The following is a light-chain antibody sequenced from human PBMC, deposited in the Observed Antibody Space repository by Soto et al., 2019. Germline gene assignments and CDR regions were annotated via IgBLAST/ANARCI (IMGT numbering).Light chain of an antibody. CDR1: NIGSKS. CDR3: QVWDGSSDHVVV. CDR2: SDS. V-gene: IGLV3-21*04. Sequence: SSELTQPPSVSVAPGKTARISCGGNNIGSKSVHWYQQKPGQAPVLVIYSDSVRPSGIPERFSGSNSGNTATLTISWVEAGDEADYFCQVWDGSSDHVVVFGGGTKLTVL. J-gene: IGLJ2*01.